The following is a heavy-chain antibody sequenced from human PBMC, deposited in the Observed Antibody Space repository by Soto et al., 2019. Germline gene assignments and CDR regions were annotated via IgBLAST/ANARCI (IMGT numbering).Heavy chain of an antibody. V-gene: IGHV1-8*01. CDR2: MNPNSGNT. CDR1: GYTFTSYD. CDR3: ARGSPPYCSGGSCYSRGWFDP. J-gene: IGHJ5*02. Sequence: QVQLVQSGAEVKKPGASVKVSCKASGYTFTSYDINWVRQATGQGLEWMGWMNPNSGNTGYAQKFQGRVTMTRNTSISTAYMELSSLRYEDTAVYYCARGSPPYCSGGSCYSRGWFDPWGQGTLVTVSS. D-gene: IGHD2-15*01.